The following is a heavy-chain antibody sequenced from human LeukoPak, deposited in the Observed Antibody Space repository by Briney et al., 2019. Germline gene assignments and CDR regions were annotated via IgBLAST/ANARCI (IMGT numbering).Heavy chain of an antibody. CDR2: ISAYNGNT. CDR3: ARDRTYYYDSSGYSFDY. V-gene: IGHV1-18*01. J-gene: IGHJ4*02. D-gene: IGHD3-22*01. Sequence: ASVKVSCKASGYTFTSYGISWVRQAPGQGLEWMGWISAYNGNTNYAQKLQGRVTMTADTSTSTAYMELRSLRSDDTAVYYCARDRTYYYDSSGYSFDYWGQGTLVTVSS. CDR1: GYTFTSYG.